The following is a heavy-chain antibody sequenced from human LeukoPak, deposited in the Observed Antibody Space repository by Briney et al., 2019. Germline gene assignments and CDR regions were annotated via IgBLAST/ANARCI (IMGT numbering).Heavy chain of an antibody. Sequence: SVKVSCKASGGTFSTYAISWVRQAPGQGLEWLGRIIPILDITSYAQKFQDRVTIIADKPTSTAYMELSSLRSEDTAVYYCARGFDYYDSSGYHPPDVWGQGTTVTVSS. V-gene: IGHV1-69*04. D-gene: IGHD3-22*01. CDR1: GGTFSTYA. CDR2: IIPILDIT. CDR3: ARGFDYYDSSGYHPPDV. J-gene: IGHJ6*02.